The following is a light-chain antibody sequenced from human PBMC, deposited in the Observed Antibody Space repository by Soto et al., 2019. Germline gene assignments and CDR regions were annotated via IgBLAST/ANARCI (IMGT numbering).Light chain of an antibody. V-gene: IGLV2-23*01. CDR3: CSYAGATTYV. CDR1: RSDVGSFNL. Sequence: QSALTQPASVTGSTGQSITSSCTGTRSDVGSFNLVSWYQQHPGKAPKLMIYEGTKRPSGVSNRFSGSKSGNTASLTISGLQADDEAYYYCCSYAGATTYVFGTGTKLTVL. J-gene: IGLJ1*01. CDR2: EGT.